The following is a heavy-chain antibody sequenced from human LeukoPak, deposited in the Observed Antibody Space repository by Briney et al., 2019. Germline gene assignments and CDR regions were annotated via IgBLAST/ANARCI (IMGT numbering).Heavy chain of an antibody. CDR1: GFTFSSYW. CDR3: ARGEYYYDGGY. D-gene: IGHD3-22*01. Sequence: GGSLRLSCAVSGFTFSSYWMSWVRQAPGKGVEWVANIKEDGSEKYFVDSVKGRFTISRDNAKNSLYLQMKSLRAEDTAVYYCARGEYYYDGGYWGQGTLVTVSS. J-gene: IGHJ4*02. CDR2: IKEDGSEK. V-gene: IGHV3-7*04.